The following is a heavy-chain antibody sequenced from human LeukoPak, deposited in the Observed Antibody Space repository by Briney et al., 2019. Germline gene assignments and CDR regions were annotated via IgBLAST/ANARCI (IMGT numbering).Heavy chain of an antibody. J-gene: IGHJ4*02. CDR3: AKGRGYCTGGSCYSDY. Sequence: PGGSLRLSCTASGFTFSNYAMSWIRQAPGKGLEGVSNITGSDGSTYYADSVKGRFTISRDNAKNTLYLQMNSLRVEDTAIYYCAKGRGYCTGGSCYSDYWGQGTLVTLSS. CDR1: GFTFSNYA. D-gene: IGHD2-15*01. CDR2: ITGSDGST. V-gene: IGHV3-23*01.